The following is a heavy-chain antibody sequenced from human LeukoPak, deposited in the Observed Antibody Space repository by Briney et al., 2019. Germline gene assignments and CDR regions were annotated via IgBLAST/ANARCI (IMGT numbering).Heavy chain of an antibody. Sequence: GGSLRLSCAASGFPFSFYSVNWVRQAPGKGLEWISYISRSSNIITYADSVKGRVTISRDNAKNSVYLQMNSLRDEDTAVYYCVRDRDFACDIWDQGTMVIVSA. V-gene: IGHV3-48*02. CDR3: VRDRDFACDI. J-gene: IGHJ3*02. CDR2: ISRSSNII. D-gene: IGHD3-3*01. CDR1: GFPFSFYS.